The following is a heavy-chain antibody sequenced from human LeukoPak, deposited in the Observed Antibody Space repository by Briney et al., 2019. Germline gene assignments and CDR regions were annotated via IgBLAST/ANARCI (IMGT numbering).Heavy chain of an antibody. Sequence: VASVKDSCKASGYTFTSYDINWVRQATGQGLEWMGWMNPNSGNTGYAQQFHGRDTITRRTSISTAYMELSSLRSEDTAVYYCARALYYGYYNSWWFDTWGQGKLVTVSS. CDR1: GYTFTSYD. D-gene: IGHD4-17*01. CDR2: MNPNSGNT. V-gene: IGHV1-8*01. CDR3: ARALYYGYYNSWWFDT. J-gene: IGHJ5*02.